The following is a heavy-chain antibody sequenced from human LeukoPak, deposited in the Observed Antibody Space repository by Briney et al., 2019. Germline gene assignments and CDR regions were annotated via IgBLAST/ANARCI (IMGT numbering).Heavy chain of an antibody. V-gene: IGHV3-30*18. D-gene: IGHD1-26*01. J-gene: IGHJ5*02. Sequence: GGSLRLSCAASGFTFSRYSMTWVRQAPGKGLECVAVISYDGSNKYYADSVKGRFTISRDNSKNTLYLQMNSLRAEDTAVYYCAKDPFTSGANWFDPWGQGTLVTVSS. CDR3: AKDPFTSGANWFDP. CDR2: ISYDGSNK. CDR1: GFTFSRYS.